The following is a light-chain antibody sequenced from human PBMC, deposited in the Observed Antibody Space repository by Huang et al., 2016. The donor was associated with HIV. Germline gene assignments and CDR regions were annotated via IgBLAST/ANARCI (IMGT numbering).Light chain of an antibody. CDR2: GAS. V-gene: IGKV3-11*01. CDR1: QSVSSY. Sequence: EIVLTQSPATLSLSPGERATLSCRASQSVSSYLAWYPQKPGQAPRLLIYGASNRATGIPARFRGSGSGTDFTLTISSLEPEDFAVYYCQQRSNWPILTFGPGTKVDIK. CDR3: QQRSNWPILT. J-gene: IGKJ3*01.